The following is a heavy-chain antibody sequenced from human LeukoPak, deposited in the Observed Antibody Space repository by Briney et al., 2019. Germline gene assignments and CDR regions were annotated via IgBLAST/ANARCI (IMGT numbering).Heavy chain of an antibody. CDR2: ICPGDSDT. V-gene: IGHV5-51*01. CDR3: ASPSAGGVGATTGAFDI. Sequence: GESLKISCKGSGHSFTSYWIGWVRQMPGKGLEWMGIICPGDSDTRYSPSFQGQVTISADKSISTAYLQWSSLKASDTAMYYCASPSAGGVGATTGAFDIWGQGTMVTVSS. J-gene: IGHJ3*02. D-gene: IGHD1-26*01. CDR1: GHSFTSYW.